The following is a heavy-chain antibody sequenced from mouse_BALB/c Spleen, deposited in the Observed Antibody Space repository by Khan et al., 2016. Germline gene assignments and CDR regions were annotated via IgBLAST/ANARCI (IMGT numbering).Heavy chain of an antibody. Sequence: EVKLEESGGGLVQPGGSMKLSCVASGFTFSSYWMSWVRQSPEKGLEWVAEIRLKSDNYATHYAESVKGKFTISRDDSKSRLYLQMKSLRAEDTGIYYCTRGFPRLAYWGQGTLVTVSA. J-gene: IGHJ3*01. CDR1: GFTFSSYW. CDR2: IRLKSDNYAT. D-gene: IGHD3-1*01. V-gene: IGHV6-6*02. CDR3: TRGFPRLAY.